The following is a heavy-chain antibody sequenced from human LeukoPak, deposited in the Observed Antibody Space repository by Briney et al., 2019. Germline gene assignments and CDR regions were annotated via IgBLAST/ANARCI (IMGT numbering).Heavy chain of an antibody. J-gene: IGHJ5*02. Sequence: GESLKISCKGSGYSFTSYWIGWVRQMPGKGLEWMGIIYPGDSDTRYSPSFQGQVTISADKSISTAYLQWSSLKASDTAMYYCARSGGMSVDTAMVTPNWFDPWGQGTLVTVSS. CDR2: IYPGDSDT. D-gene: IGHD5-18*01. V-gene: IGHV5-51*01. CDR3: ARSGGMSVDTAMVTPNWFDP. CDR1: GYSFTSYW.